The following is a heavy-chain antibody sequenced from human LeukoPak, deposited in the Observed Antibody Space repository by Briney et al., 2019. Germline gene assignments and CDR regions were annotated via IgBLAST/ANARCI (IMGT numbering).Heavy chain of an antibody. Sequence: ASVKVSCKASGYTFTGYYMHWVRQAPGQGLEWMGWINPNSGGTNYAQKFQGRVTMTRDTSISTAYMELSRLRSDDTAVYYCARVGGTVVTTIGYFDYWAREPWSPSPQ. CDR3: ARVGGTVVTTIGYFDY. V-gene: IGHV1-2*02. CDR1: GYTFTGYY. CDR2: INPNSGGT. D-gene: IGHD4-23*01. J-gene: IGHJ4*02.